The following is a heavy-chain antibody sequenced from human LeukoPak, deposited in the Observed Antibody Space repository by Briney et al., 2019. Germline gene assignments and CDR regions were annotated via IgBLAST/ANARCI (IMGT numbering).Heavy chain of an antibody. J-gene: IGHJ3*02. CDR2: ISDRGDRT. CDR1: GFTFSDYA. D-gene: IGHD5/OR15-5a*01. CDR3: AKFTPVYAFDI. V-gene: IGHV3-23*01. Sequence: GGSLRLSCAASGFTFSDYAMSWVRQAPGKGLEWVSAISDRGDRTWDADSVKGRVTISRDNYKNTLFLQMNSLRAEDTAVYYCAKFTPVYAFDIWGQGTMVTVSS.